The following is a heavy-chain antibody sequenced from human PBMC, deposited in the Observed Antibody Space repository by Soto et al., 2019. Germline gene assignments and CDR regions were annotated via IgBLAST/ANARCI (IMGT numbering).Heavy chain of an antibody. CDR2: IYSGGST. Sequence: GGSLRLSCAASGFTVSSNYMSWVRQAPGKGLEWVSVIYSGGSTYYADSVKGRFTISRDNSKNTLYLQMNSLGAEDTAVYYCASVDYEGYYFDYWGQGTLVTVSS. D-gene: IGHD4-17*01. J-gene: IGHJ4*02. CDR3: ASVDYEGYYFDY. V-gene: IGHV3-66*01. CDR1: GFTVSSNY.